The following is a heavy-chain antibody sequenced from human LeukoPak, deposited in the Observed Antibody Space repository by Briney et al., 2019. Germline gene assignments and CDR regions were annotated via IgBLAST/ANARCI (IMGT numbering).Heavy chain of an antibody. CDR2: LSYDGSQT. J-gene: IGHJ4*02. Sequence: GGSLRLSCAASGFTFSNYAMHWVRQTPGKGLERVTILSYDGSQTYYADSVKGRFTISRDNSKNTLFLQMNSLRAEDTAVYYCARVGRAYDFWDYLDYWGQGTPVTVSP. CDR1: GFTFSNYA. V-gene: IGHV3-30*04. CDR3: ARVGRAYDFWDYLDY. D-gene: IGHD3-3*01.